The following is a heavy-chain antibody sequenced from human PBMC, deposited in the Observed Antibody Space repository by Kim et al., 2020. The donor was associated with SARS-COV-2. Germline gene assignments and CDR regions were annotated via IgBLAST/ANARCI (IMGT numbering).Heavy chain of an antibody. D-gene: IGHD3-10*01. CDR3: ARVIYHPEDYYGSGSYYYYFDY. V-gene: IGHV3-11*01. J-gene: IGHJ4*02. CDR2: ISSSGSTI. CDR1: GFTFSDYY. Sequence: GGSLRLSCAASGFTFSDYYMSWIRQAPGKGLEWVSYISSSGSTIYYADSVKGRFTISRDNAKNSLYLQMNSLRAEDTAVYYCARVIYHPEDYYGSGSYYYYFDYWGQGTLVTVSS.